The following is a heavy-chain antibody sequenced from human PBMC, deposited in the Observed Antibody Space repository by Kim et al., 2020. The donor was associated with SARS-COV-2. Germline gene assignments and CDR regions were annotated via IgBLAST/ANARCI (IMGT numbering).Heavy chain of an antibody. CDR1: GFTFSSYD. J-gene: IGHJ5*02. CDR2: ISTSGSSI. CDR3: AKSNRGISCNSP. Sequence: GGSLRLSCAASGFTFSSYDMTWVRQAPGKGLEWVSAISTSGSSIHYAASVKGRFTISRDNSKNTLYLQMNSLRADDTAVYYCAKSNRGISCNSPWGQGTLVTVSS. D-gene: IGHD6-13*01. V-gene: IGHV3-23*01.